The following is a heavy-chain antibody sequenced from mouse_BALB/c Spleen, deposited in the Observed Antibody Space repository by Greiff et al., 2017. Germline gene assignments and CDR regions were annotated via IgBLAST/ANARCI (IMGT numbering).Heavy chain of an antibody. J-gene: IGHJ2*01. CDR2: INPGSGGT. CDR3: ARWGPRDY. V-gene: IGHV1-54*01. CDR1: GYAFTNYL. Sequence: QVQLQQSGAELVRPGTSVKVSCKASGYAFTNYLIEWVKQRPGQGLEWIGVINPGSGGTNYNEKFKGKATLTADKSSSTAYMQLSSLTSDDSAVYFCARWGPRDYWGQGTTLTVSS.